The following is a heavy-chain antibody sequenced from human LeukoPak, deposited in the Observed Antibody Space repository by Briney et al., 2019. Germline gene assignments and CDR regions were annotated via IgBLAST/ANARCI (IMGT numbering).Heavy chain of an antibody. CDR3: ARPTGRGGYPTDPFDI. J-gene: IGHJ3*02. D-gene: IGHD6-25*01. Sequence: SETLSLTCAVSGGSIRSSNWWSWVRQPPGKGLEWIGEIYHSGGTTNYNPSLKSQVTISVDKSKNQFSLQLSSVTAADTALYYCARPTGRGGYPTDPFDIWGQGTMVTVSS. CDR1: GGSIRSSNW. V-gene: IGHV4-4*02. CDR2: IYHSGGTT.